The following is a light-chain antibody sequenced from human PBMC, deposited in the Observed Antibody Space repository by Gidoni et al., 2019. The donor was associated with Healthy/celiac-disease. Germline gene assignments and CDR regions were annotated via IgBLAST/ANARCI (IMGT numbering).Light chain of an antibody. CDR2: AAS. V-gene: IGKV1-9*01. Sequence: DIQLTQSPSFLSASVGDRVTTTCRASQGISSYLAWYQQKPGKAPKLLIYAASTLQSGVPPRFSGSGSGTEFTLTISSLQPEDFATYYCQQLNSYPLAFGPGTKVDIK. J-gene: IGKJ3*01. CDR3: QQLNSYPLA. CDR1: QGISSY.